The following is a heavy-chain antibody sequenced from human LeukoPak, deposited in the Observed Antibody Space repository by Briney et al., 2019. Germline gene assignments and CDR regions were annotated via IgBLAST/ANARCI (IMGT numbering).Heavy chain of an antibody. J-gene: IGHJ4*02. CDR1: GFSFSDAW. CDR3: TTYGSGRKFDY. V-gene: IGHV3-15*04. CDR2: IESKTDGGTT. D-gene: IGHD3-10*01. Sequence: KPGGSLRLSCAASGFSFSDAWMSWARQIPGKGLEWVGRIESKTDGGTTDYAAPVKGRFTISRDDSTNTLYLQMNSLKSEDTAVYYCTTYGSGRKFDYWGQGILVTVSS.